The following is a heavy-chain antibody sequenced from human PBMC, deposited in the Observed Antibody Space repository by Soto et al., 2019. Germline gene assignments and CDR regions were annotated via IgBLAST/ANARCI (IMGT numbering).Heavy chain of an antibody. J-gene: IGHJ4*02. CDR3: AKSSGFYYPFDS. D-gene: IGHD3-22*01. CDR1: GFTFSSYA. CDR2: ISGSGGRT. V-gene: IGHV3-23*01. Sequence: GGSLRLSCVASGFTFSSYAMSWVRQAPGKGLEWVSAISGSGGRTYFADSVKGRFTLSRDNSKNTLYLQMNNLRAEDTALYYCAKSSGFYYPFDSWGQGTLVTVSS.